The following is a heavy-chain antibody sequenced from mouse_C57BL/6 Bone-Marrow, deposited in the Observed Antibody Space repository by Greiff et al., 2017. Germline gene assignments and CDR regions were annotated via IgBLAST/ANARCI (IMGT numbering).Heavy chain of an antibody. D-gene: IGHD2-3*01. CDR1: GFTFNTYA. V-gene: IGHV10-3*01. J-gene: IGHJ4*01. CDR3: VREREDGYYKGYAMDY. CDR2: IRSKSSNYAT. Sequence: EVQLVESGGGLVQPKGSLKLSCAASGFTFNTYAMHWVRQAPGKGLEWVARIRSKSSNYATYYADSVKDRFTISRDDSQSMLYLQMNNLKTEDTAMYYCVREREDGYYKGYAMDYWGQGTSVTVSS.